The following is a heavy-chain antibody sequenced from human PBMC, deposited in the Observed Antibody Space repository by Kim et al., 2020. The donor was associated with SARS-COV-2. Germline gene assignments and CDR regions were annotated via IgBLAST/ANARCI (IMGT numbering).Heavy chain of an antibody. Sequence: SETLSLTCAVYGGSFSGYYWSWIRQPPGKGLEWIGEINHSGSTNYNPSLKSRVTISVDTSKNQFSLKLSSVTAADTAVYYCASGGPTPLYYYGSGYVAFDYWGQGTLVTVSS. CDR2: INHSGST. V-gene: IGHV4-34*01. J-gene: IGHJ4*02. CDR3: ASGGPTPLYYYGSGYVAFDY. D-gene: IGHD3-10*01. CDR1: GGSFSGYY.